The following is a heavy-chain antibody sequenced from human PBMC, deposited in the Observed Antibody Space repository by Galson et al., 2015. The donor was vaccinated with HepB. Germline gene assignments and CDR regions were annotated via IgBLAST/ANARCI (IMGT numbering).Heavy chain of an antibody. CDR3: ARDGSLNYDILTGYSPRVVYYFDY. CDR2: ISYDGSNK. CDR1: GFTFSSYA. Sequence: SLRLSCAASGFTFSSYAMHWVRQAPGKGLEWVAVISYDGSNKYYADSVKGRFTISRDNSKNTLYLQMNSLRAEDTAVYYCARDGSLNYDILTGYSPRVVYYFDYRGQVTLVTVSS. J-gene: IGHJ4*02. D-gene: IGHD3-9*01. V-gene: IGHV3-30*04.